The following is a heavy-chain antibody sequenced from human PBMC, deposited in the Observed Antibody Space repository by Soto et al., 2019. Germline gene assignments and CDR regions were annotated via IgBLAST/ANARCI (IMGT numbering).Heavy chain of an antibody. J-gene: IGHJ6*02. CDR2: IWYDGTYK. Sequence: QVQLVESGGGVVQPGRSLRLSCAASGFTFSSHGMSWVRQAPGMGLEWVTLIWYDGTYKYYTDSVKGRFTISRDNSKNTLYLEMNSRRVEDTAVYFCGRSSGGSHYYYGMDVWGQGTTVTVSS. CDR3: GRSSGGSHYYYGMDV. CDR1: GFTFSSHG. V-gene: IGHV3-33*01. D-gene: IGHD2-15*01.